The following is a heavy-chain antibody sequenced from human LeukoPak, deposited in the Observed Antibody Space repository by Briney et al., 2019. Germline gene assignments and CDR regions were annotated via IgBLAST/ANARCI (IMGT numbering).Heavy chain of an antibody. V-gene: IGHV1-8*01. J-gene: IGHJ6*02. CDR3: ARGYPTVTTYFYYYYYGMDV. D-gene: IGHD4-17*01. CDR2: MNPNSGNT. CDR1: GYTFTSYD. Sequence: ASVKVSCKASGYTFTSYDINWVRQATGQGLEWMGWMNPNSGNTSYAQKFQGRVTMTRNTSISTAYMELSSLRSEDTAVYYCARGYPTVTTYFYYYYYGMDVWGQGTTVTVSS.